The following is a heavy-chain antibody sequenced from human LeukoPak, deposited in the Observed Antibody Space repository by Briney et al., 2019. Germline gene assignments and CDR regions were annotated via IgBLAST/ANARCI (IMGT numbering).Heavy chain of an antibody. V-gene: IGHV3-23*01. D-gene: IGHD2-15*01. CDR2: ISDSGGST. J-gene: IGHJ4*02. CDR3: VKGGWLDD. Sequence: GGSLRLSCTASGFTFSSYDMNWVRQAPGKGLEWVSAISDSGGSTNYADSVKGRFTISRDNSKNTLNLQMNRLRAEDTAVYYCVKGGWLDDWGQGTLATVSS. CDR1: GFTFSSYD.